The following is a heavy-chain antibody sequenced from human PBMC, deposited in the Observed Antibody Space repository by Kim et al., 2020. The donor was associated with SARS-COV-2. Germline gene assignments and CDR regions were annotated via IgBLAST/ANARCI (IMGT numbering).Heavy chain of an antibody. CDR3: ARAYYYGSGSYWDLYYFDY. Sequence: ASVKVSCKASGYTFTGYYMHWVRQAPGQGLEWMGWINPNSGGTNYAQKFQGRVTMTRDTSISTAYMELSRLRSDDTAVYYCARAYYYGSGSYWDLYYFDYWGQETLVTVSS. CDR1: GYTFTGYY. V-gene: IGHV1-2*02. J-gene: IGHJ4*02. D-gene: IGHD3-10*01. CDR2: INPNSGGT.